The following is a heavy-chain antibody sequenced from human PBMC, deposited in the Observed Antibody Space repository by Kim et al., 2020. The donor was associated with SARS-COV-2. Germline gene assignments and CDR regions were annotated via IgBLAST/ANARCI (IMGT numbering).Heavy chain of an antibody. CDR2: IRSKANSYAT. D-gene: IGHD4-17*01. Sequence: GGSPRLSCAASGFTFSGSAMHWVRQASGKGLEWVGRIRSKANSYATAYAASVKGRFTISRDDSKNTAYLQMNSLKTEDTAVYYCTSPYDYGDYNPSYYGMDGWGQGTTVTVS. J-gene: IGHJ6*02. V-gene: IGHV3-73*01. CDR1: GFTFSGSA. CDR3: TSPYDYGDYNPSYYGMDG.